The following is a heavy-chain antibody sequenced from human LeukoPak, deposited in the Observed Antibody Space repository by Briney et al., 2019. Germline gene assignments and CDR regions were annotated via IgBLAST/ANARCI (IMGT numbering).Heavy chain of an antibody. V-gene: IGHV1-8*01. CDR3: ARPRALRYFDWTYYYYYGMDV. J-gene: IGHJ6*02. Sequence: SVKVSCKASGYTFTSYDINWVRQATGQGLEWMGWMNPNSGNTGYAQKFQGRVTMTRNTSISTAYMELSSLRSEDTAVYYCARPRALRYFDWTYYYYYGMDVWGQGTTVTVSS. D-gene: IGHD3-9*01. CDR1: GYTFTSYD. CDR2: MNPNSGNT.